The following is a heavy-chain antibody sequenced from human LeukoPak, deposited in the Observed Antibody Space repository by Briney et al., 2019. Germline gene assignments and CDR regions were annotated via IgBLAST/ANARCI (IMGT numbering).Heavy chain of an antibody. D-gene: IGHD3-10*01. CDR1: GGSISSYY. J-gene: IGHJ4*02. V-gene: IGHV4-59*01. CDR2: IYYSGST. Sequence: SETLSLTCTVSGGSISSYYWSWIRQPPGKGLEWLGYIYYSGSTNYNPSLKSRVTISVDTSKNQFSLKLSSVTAADTAVYYCARALLWFGDESLYFDYWGQGTLVTVSS. CDR3: ARALLWFGDESLYFDY.